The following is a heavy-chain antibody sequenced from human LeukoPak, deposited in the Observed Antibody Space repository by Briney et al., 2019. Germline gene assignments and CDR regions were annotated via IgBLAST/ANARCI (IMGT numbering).Heavy chain of an antibody. Sequence: GGSLRLSCAASGFTFSAYWMAWVRQAPGKGLEWVANMKQDGSAKHYVDSVKGRFTISRDNVRNSLYLQMNSLRAEDSAVYYCARDDVGALDYWGQGALVTVSS. CDR2: MKQDGSAK. V-gene: IGHV3-7*01. CDR1: GFTFSAYW. CDR3: ARDDVGALDY. J-gene: IGHJ4*02. D-gene: IGHD3-16*01.